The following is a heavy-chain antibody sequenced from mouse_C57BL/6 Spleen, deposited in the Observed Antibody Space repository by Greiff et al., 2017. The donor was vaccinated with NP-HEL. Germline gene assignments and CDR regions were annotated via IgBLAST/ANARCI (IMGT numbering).Heavy chain of an antibody. CDR1: GFTFSSYT. V-gene: IGHV5-9*01. Sequence: EVQRVESGGGLVKPGGSLKLSCAASGFTFSSYTMSWVRQTPEKRLEWVATISGGGGNTYYPDSVKGRFTIIRDNAKNTLYLQMRSLRSEDTALYYCARDYDGYYYVMDYWGQVTSVTVSS. CDR3: ARDYDGYYYVMDY. CDR2: ISGGGGNT. J-gene: IGHJ4*01. D-gene: IGHD2-3*01.